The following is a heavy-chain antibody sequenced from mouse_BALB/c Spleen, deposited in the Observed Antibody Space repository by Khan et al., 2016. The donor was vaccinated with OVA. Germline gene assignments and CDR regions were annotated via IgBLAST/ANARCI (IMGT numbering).Heavy chain of an antibody. CDR2: INPHIGET. V-gene: IGHV1-20*02. Sequence: EVQLQQSGPELVKPGASVKISCKASGYSFTGYFMNWVMQSHGKSLEWIGRINPHIGETFYNQKFKGNATLTVDESSSTAHMELRSLASEDSAVYYCARKNGSDFDYWGQGTTLTVSS. CDR1: GYSFTGYF. D-gene: IGHD1-1*01. J-gene: IGHJ2*01. CDR3: ARKNGSDFDY.